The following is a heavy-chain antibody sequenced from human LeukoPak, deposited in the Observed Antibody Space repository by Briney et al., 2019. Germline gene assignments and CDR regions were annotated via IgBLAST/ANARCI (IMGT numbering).Heavy chain of an antibody. J-gene: IGHJ3*02. Sequence: GGSLRLSCAASGFTFSSYGMHWVRQAPGKGLEWVAFIRYDGSNKYYADSVKGRFTISRDNSKNTLYLQMNSLRAEDTAVYYCAYGGYSSRYAFDIWGQGTMVTVSS. CDR1: GFTFSSYG. CDR2: IRYDGSNK. D-gene: IGHD3-22*01. CDR3: AYGGYSSRYAFDI. V-gene: IGHV3-30*02.